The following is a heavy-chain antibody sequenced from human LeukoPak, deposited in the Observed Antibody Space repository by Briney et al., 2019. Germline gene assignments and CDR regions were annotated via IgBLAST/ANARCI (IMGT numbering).Heavy chain of an antibody. CDR2: IYWDDDK. V-gene: IGHV2-5*02. CDR3: AHRLPGNFDTIIQFWGDYFDS. CDR1: GFSLSRNGEG. J-gene: IGHJ4*02. D-gene: IGHD4-23*01. Sequence: SGPTLVNPTQTLTLTCTFSGFSLSRNGEGVGWIRRPPGKALEWLALIYWDDDKRYSPSLKSRLTVTKDTSKNQVVLTLTNMDPVDTATYCCAHRLPGNFDTIIQFWGDYFDSWGQGTLVTVSS.